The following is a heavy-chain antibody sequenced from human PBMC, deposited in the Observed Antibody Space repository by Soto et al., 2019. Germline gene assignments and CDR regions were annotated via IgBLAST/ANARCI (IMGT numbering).Heavy chain of an antibody. CDR2: INAGNGNT. Sequence: GASVKVSCKAPGYTFTSYAMHWARQAPGQRLEWMGWINAGNGNTKYSQKFQGRVTITRDTSASTAYMELNSLRGEDTAVYYCAKDGAIAAADYFFDYWGQGSLVTVSS. CDR3: AKDGAIAAADYFFDY. CDR1: GYTFTSYA. V-gene: IGHV1-3*01. J-gene: IGHJ4*02. D-gene: IGHD6-13*01.